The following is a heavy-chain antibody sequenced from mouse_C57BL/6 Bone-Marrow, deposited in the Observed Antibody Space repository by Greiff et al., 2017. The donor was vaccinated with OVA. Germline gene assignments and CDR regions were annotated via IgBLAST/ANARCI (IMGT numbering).Heavy chain of an antibody. J-gene: IGHJ3*01. CDR2: IDPENGDT. Sequence: EVKLQESGAELVRPGASVKLSCTASGFNIKDDYMHWVKQRPEQGLEWIGWIDPENGDTEYASKFQGKATITADTSSNTAYLQLSSLTSEDTAVYYCTTEGNSPWFAYWGQGTLVTVSA. CDR3: TTEGNSPWFAY. CDR1: GFNIKDDY. V-gene: IGHV14-4*01. D-gene: IGHD2-1*01.